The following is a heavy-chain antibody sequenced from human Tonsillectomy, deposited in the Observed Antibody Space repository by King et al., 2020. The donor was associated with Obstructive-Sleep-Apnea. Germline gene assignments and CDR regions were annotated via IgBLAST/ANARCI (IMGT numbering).Heavy chain of an antibody. J-gene: IGHJ5*02. CDR1: GYTFTSLG. CDR2: ISGYNGNT. Sequence: QLVQSGAEVKKPGASVKVSCKASGYTFTSLGISWVRQAPGKGLEWMGWISGYNGNTNYAQKLQGRVTMTTDTSTSTAYMELRSLRSDDTAVYYCAGGVYYDSSGYQVWFDPWGQGTLVTVSS. CDR3: AGGVYYDSSGYQVWFDP. D-gene: IGHD3-22*01. V-gene: IGHV1-18*01.